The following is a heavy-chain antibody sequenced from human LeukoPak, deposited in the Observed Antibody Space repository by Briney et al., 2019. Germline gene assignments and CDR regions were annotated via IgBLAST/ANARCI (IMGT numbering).Heavy chain of an antibody. CDR2: INTNTGNP. Sequence: ASVKVSCKASGYTFTSYAMNWVRQAPGQGLEWMGWINTNTGNPTYAQGFTGRFVFSLDTSVSTAYPQISSLKAEDTAVYYCARVRSAIAVAVHYYYGMDVWGQGTTVTVSS. CDR3: ARVRSAIAVAVHYYYGMDV. D-gene: IGHD6-19*01. J-gene: IGHJ6*02. V-gene: IGHV7-4-1*02. CDR1: GYTFTSYA.